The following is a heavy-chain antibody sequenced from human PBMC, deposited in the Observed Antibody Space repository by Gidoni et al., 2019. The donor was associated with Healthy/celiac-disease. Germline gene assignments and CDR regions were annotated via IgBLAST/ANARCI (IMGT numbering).Heavy chain of an antibody. V-gene: IGHV3-23*01. D-gene: IGHD2-2*01. Sequence: EVQLLESGGGLVQPGGSLRLSCAASGFTFCSSAMSWVRQAPGKGLEWVSAISGSGGSTYYADSVKGRFTISRDNSKNTLYLQMNSLRAEDTAVYYCAKTVYPGDYYYYYGMDVWGQGTTVTVSS. CDR2: ISGSGGST. CDR1: GFTFCSSA. J-gene: IGHJ6*02. CDR3: AKTVYPGDYYYYYGMDV.